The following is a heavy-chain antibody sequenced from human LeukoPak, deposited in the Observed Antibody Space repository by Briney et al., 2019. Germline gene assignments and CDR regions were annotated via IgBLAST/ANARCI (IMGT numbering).Heavy chain of an antibody. Sequence: ASVKVSCKASGYTFTGYYMHWVRQAPGQGLEWMGWINPNGGGTNYAQKFQGRVTMTRDTSISTAYMELSGLRSDDTAVYYCARGNLYYYYGMDVWGQGTTVTVSS. CDR1: GYTFTGYY. V-gene: IGHV1-2*02. CDR3: ARGNLYYYYGMDV. CDR2: INPNGGGT. J-gene: IGHJ6*02.